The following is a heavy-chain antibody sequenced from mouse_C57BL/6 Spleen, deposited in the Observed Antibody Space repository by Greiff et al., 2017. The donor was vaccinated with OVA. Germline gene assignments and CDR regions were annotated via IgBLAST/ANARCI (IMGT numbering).Heavy chain of an antibody. CDR2: INPYNGGT. J-gene: IGHJ2*01. V-gene: IGHV1-19*01. D-gene: IGHD2-2*01. CDR1: GYTFTDYY. CDR3: ARGTMVTTGTFDY. Sequence: EVQGVESGPVLVKPGASVKMSCKASGYTFTDYYMNWVKQSHGKSLEWIGVINPYNGGTSYNQKFKGKATLTVDKSSSTAYMELNSLTSEDSAVYYCARGTMVTTGTFDYWGHGTTLTVSS.